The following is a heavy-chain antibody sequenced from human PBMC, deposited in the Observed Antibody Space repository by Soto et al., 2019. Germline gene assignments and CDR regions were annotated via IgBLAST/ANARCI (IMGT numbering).Heavy chain of an antibody. CDR1: GFPFADYA. D-gene: IGHD1-26*01. V-gene: IGHV3-9*01. CDR2: ITWNSGSI. Sequence: EVQLVESGGGLVQPGRSLRLSCAASGFPFADYAMHRVRQAPGKGLEWDSGITWNSGSIGYADSVKGRFTISRDNAKNSPYLPMNSLRSEDTAFYYCATDRTWGPEEYYIDYWGQGTLVTVSS. J-gene: IGHJ4*02. CDR3: ATDRTWGPEEYYIDY.